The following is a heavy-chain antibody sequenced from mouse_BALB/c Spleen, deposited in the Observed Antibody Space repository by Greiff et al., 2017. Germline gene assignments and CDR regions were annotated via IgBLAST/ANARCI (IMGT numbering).Heavy chain of an antibody. J-gene: IGHJ1*01. CDR3: ARGTTVRRYFDV. D-gene: IGHD1-1*01. Sequence: QVQLKESGAELARPGASVKLSCKASGYTFTDYYINWVKQRTGQGLEWIGEIYPGSGNTYYNEKFKGKATLTADKSSSTAYMQLSSLTSEDSAVYFCARGTTVRRYFDVWGAGTTVTVSS. CDR2: IYPGSGNT. V-gene: IGHV1-77*01. CDR1: GYTFTDYY.